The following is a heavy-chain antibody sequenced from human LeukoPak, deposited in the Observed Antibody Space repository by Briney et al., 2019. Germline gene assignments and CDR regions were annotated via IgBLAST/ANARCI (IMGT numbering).Heavy chain of an antibody. D-gene: IGHD3-10*01. CDR3: ARDPGGSGSLWYYYYYMDV. CDR1: GFTFSTYA. V-gene: IGHV3-23*01. J-gene: IGHJ6*03. CDR2: ICGNGGCA. Sequence: TGESLRLSCAASGFTFSTYAMTWVRQAPGKGLEWVSSICGNGGCAYYGDSLKGRFTISRDNAKNSLYLQMNSLRAEDTALYYCARDPGGSGSLWYYYYYMDVWGKGTTVTVSS.